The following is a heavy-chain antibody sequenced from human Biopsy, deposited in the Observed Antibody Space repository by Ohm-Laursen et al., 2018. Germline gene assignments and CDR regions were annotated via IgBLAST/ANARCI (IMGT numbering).Heavy chain of an antibody. J-gene: IGHJ4*02. V-gene: IGHV4-59*07. Sequence: SDTLSLTWTVSDGSINSYYWNWIRQPPGKRLEWIGNIYYSGSTNFNPSLKSRVTISVDTSKNQFSLKLSSVTAADTAVYFCARGSSYDYDFDYWGQGTLVAVSS. CDR2: IYYSGST. CDR3: ARGSSYDYDFDY. CDR1: DGSINSYY. D-gene: IGHD5-18*01.